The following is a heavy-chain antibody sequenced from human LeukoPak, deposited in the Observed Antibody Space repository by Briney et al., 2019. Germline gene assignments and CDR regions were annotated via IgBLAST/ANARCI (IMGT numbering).Heavy chain of an antibody. V-gene: IGHV4-39*07. J-gene: IGHJ5*02. D-gene: IGHD3-22*01. CDR2: IYYSGST. CDR3: AREGSTSTITMIVVAAKFDP. Sequence: SETLSLTCTVSGGSISSSSYYWGWIRQPPGKGLEWIGSIYYSGSTYYNPSLKSRVTISVDTSKNQFSLKLSSVTAADTAVYYCAREGSTSTITMIVVAAKFDPWGQGTLVTVSS. CDR1: GGSISSSSYY.